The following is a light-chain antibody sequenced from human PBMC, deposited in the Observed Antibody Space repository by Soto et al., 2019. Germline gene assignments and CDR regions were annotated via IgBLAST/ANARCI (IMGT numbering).Light chain of an antibody. CDR3: QQRSIWVT. J-gene: IGKJ4*01. CDR2: DAS. V-gene: IGKV3-11*01. CDR1: QSISNY. Sequence: EIVMTQSPATLSLSPGERATLSCRASQSISNYLAWYQQKPGQAPRLLIYDASNRATGIPARFSGSGSGTDFTLTISSLEAEDFAVYYCQQRSIWVTFGGGTKVEIK.